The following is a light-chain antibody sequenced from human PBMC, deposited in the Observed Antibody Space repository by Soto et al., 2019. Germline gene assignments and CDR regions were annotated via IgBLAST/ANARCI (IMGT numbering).Light chain of an antibody. V-gene: IGKV1-8*01. CDR1: QGISSY. J-gene: IGKJ4*01. CDR3: QQTYSATLT. Sequence: AIRMTQPPSSFSASKGDRFTITCRASQGISSYLAWYQQKTGKAPKLLIYAASTFQSGVPSRFSGIESGTDFNLTLRSLQTEEWATYYGQQTYSATLTVGGWTQVENK. CDR2: AAS.